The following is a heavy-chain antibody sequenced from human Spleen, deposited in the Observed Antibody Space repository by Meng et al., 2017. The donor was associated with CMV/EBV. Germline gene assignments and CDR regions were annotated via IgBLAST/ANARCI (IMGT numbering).Heavy chain of an antibody. J-gene: IGHJ5*02. CDR1: GVSISSSTDY. CDR3: ATVRSGSYGPSWFDP. Sequence: GSLRLSCTVSGVSISSSTDYWGWIRQPPGKGLEWIGSIHYSGNTYSNSSLKSRVTISVETSKTFSLRLSYLTAADTAVYYCATVRSGSYGPSWFDPWGQGILVTVSS. CDR2: IHYSGNT. D-gene: IGHD1-26*01. V-gene: IGHV4-39*07.